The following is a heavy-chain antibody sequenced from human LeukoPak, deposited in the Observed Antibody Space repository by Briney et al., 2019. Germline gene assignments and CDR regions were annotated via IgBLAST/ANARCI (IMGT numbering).Heavy chain of an antibody. CDR3: ARAGPSSSWHQFDY. V-gene: IGHV3-48*01. J-gene: IGHJ4*02. D-gene: IGHD6-13*01. Sequence: GGSLRLSCAASGFTFNIYSMNWVRQAPGKGLEWVSYISSSSETIYYADSMKGRFTISRDNSKNTLYLQMNSLRAEETAVYYCARAGPSSSWHQFDYWGQGTLVTVSS. CDR2: ISSSSETI. CDR1: GFTFNIYS.